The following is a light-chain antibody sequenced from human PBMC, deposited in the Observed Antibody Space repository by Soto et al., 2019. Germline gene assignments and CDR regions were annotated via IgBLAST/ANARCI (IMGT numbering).Light chain of an antibody. CDR2: KAS. CDR1: QSVRSW. J-gene: IGKJ1*01. Sequence: DVKMTQSPPTLSASLRDRVTITCRASQSVRSWLAWYQQKPGTAPKLLIYKASTLKSGVPSRFSGSGSGTEFTLTISSLQPDDFATYYCQHYNSYSEAFGQGTNV. V-gene: IGKV1-5*03. CDR3: QHYNSYSEA.